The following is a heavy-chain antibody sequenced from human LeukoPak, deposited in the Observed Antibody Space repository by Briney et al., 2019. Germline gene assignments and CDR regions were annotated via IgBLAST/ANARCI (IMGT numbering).Heavy chain of an antibody. CDR2: IYYSGST. Sequence: GXSXXXSSYXWXWIRQPPGKGLEWIGNIYYSGSTYYNPSLKSRVTISVYTSKNQFSLKLSSVTAADTAVYYCARPYSGSYGYYFDYWGQGTLVTVSS. D-gene: IGHD1-26*01. J-gene: IGHJ4*02. V-gene: IGHV4-39*01. CDR1: GXSXXXSSYX. CDR3: ARPYSGSYGYYFDY.